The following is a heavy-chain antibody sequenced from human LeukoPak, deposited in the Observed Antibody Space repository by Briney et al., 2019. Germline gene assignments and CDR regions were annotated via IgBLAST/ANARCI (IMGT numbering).Heavy chain of an antibody. CDR1: GFTFSSYA. CDR2: FTASGGST. D-gene: IGHD3-10*01. CDR3: AKDAVAPGSGGDYFDY. Sequence: GGSLRVPCAASGFTFSSYAMSWVRQAPGKGLEWVSVFTASGGSTKYADSVKGRFTISRDNSKNTLYLQMNGLRAEDTAVYYCAKDAVAPGSGGDYFDYWGQGTLVTVSS. J-gene: IGHJ4*02. V-gene: IGHV3-23*01.